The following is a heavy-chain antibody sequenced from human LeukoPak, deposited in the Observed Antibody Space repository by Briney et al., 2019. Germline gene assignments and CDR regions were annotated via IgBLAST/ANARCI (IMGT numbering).Heavy chain of an antibody. CDR1: GFTFSSYG. CDR3: ARGQSFGPD. V-gene: IGHV3-23*01. D-gene: IGHD1-26*01. J-gene: IGHJ4*02. CDR2: LSGSGSNT. Sequence: GGSLRLSCAASGFTFSSYGMSWVRQAPGKGLEWASGLSGSGSNTYYADSVKGRFTISRDNAQNSLYLQMDSLRVEDTAKYFCARGQSFGPDWGQGILVTVSA.